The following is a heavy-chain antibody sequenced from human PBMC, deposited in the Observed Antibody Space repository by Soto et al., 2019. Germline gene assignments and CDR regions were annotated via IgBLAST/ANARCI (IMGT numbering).Heavy chain of an antibody. D-gene: IGHD3-9*01. CDR2: ISYDGSNK. J-gene: IGHJ4*02. V-gene: IGHV3-30*18. Sequence: GGSLRLSCAASGFTFSSYGMHWVRQAPGKGLEWVAVISYDGSNKYYADSVKGRFTISRDNSKNTLYLQMNSLRAEDTAVYYCAKGLRDYDILTGLIFDYWGQGTLVTVSS. CDR3: AKGLRDYDILTGLIFDY. CDR1: GFTFSSYG.